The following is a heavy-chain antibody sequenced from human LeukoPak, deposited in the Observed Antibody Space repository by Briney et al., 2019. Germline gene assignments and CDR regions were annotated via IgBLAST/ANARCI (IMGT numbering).Heavy chain of an antibody. V-gene: IGHV3-33*01. Sequence: GGSLRLSCAASGFTFSSYGMHWVRQAPGKGLEWVAVIWYDGSNKYYADSVKGRFTISRDNSKNTLYLQMNSLRAEDTAVYYCARDRQQQLVHFDYWGQGTLVTVSS. CDR2: IWYDGSNK. D-gene: IGHD6-13*01. CDR1: GFTFSSYG. CDR3: ARDRQQQLVHFDY. J-gene: IGHJ4*02.